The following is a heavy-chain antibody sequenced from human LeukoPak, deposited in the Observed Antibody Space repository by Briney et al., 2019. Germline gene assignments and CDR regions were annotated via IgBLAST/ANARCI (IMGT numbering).Heavy chain of an antibody. CDR1: GHSISRNY. CDR3: ARSRAAAAWFEP. CDR2: MYYSGST. V-gene: IGHV4-59*01. Sequence: SETQTLICTVAGHSISRNYSSWTRQPPGKGLVWIGYMYYSGSTTSNPSLKSRVTISVETPKKLFSLRLTSVTSTDPAVYYFARSRAAAAWFEPWGQGTVVPVSS. J-gene: IGHJ5*02. D-gene: IGHD6-13*01.